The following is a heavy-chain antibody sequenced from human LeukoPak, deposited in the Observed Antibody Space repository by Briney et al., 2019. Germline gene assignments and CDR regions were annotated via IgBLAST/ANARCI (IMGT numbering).Heavy chain of an antibody. V-gene: IGHV1-69*05. J-gene: IGHJ6*03. CDR2: IIPIFGTA. D-gene: IGHD3-3*01. CDR3: ARSSITILGVVITPDYMDV. Sequence: GASVKVSCEASGGTFSSYAISWVRQAPGQGLEWMGGIIPIFGTANYAQKFQGRVTITTDESTSTAYMELSSLRSEDTAVYYCARSSITILGVVITPDYMDVWGKGTTVTVSS. CDR1: GGTFSSYA.